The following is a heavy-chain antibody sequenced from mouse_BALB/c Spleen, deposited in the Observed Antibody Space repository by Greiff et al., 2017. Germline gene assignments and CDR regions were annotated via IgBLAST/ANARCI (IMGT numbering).Heavy chain of an antibody. D-gene: IGHD3-3*01. CDR2: ISSGGSYT. Sequence: EVKLMESGGGLVKPGGSLKLSCAASGFTFSSYTMSWVRQTPEKRLEWVATISSGGSYTYYPDSVKGRFTISRDNAKNTLYLQMSSLKSEDTAMYYCTRDRTGMDYWGQGTSVTVSS. V-gene: IGHV5-6-4*01. CDR3: TRDRTGMDY. CDR1: GFTFSSYT. J-gene: IGHJ4*01.